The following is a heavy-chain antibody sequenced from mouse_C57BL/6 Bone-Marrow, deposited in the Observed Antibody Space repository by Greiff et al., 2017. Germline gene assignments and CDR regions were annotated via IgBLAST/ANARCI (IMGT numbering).Heavy chain of an antibody. J-gene: IGHJ4*01. CDR2: IDPSDSYT. CDR3: ARGGLRKAMDY. D-gene: IGHD3-1*01. CDR1: GYTFTSYW. V-gene: IGHV1-59*01. Sequence: QVQLKQPGAELVRPGTSVKLSCKASGYTFTSYWMHWVKQRPGQGLEWIGVIDPSDSYTNYNQKFKGKATLTVDTSSSTAYMQLSSLTSEDSAVYYCARGGLRKAMDYWGQGTSVTVSS.